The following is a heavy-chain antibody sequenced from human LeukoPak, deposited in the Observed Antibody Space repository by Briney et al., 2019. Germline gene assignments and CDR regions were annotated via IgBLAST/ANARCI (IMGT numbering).Heavy chain of an antibody. V-gene: IGHV3-33*03. CDR1: GFIFSSYG. CDR2: IYYDGSNK. D-gene: IGHD3-22*01. CDR3: AKEGTTMIAYVITGGRNGLDV. J-gene: IGHJ6*02. Sequence: NPGGSLRLSCAASGFIFSSYGMRWVRQAPGKGLEWVAVIYYDGSNKYYADSVKGRFTISRDNSKNTLYVQMNSLREEDTAVYYCAKEGTTMIAYVITGGRNGLDVWGQGTTVTVSS.